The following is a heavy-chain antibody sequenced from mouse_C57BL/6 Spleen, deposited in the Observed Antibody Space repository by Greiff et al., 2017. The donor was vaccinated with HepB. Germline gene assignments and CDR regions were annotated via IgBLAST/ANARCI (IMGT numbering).Heavy chain of an antibody. Sequence: QVQLKESGAELVKPGASVKISCKASGYAFSSYWMNWVKQRPGKGLEWIGQIYPGDGDTNYNGKFKGKATLTADKSSSTAYMQLSSLTSEDSAVYFCARSLYDYDEGNYFDYWGQGTTLTVSS. D-gene: IGHD2-4*01. CDR1: GYAFSSYW. CDR3: ARSLYDYDEGNYFDY. V-gene: IGHV1-80*01. CDR2: IYPGDGDT. J-gene: IGHJ2*01.